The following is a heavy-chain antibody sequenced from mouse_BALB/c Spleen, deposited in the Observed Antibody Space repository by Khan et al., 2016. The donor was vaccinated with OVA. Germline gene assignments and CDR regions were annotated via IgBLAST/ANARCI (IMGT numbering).Heavy chain of an antibody. D-gene: IGHD2-2*01. CDR3: ARKYYSGYDRFPY. Sequence: VQLKQSGPGLVKPSLSLSLTCTVTGYSITSEYAWNWIRQFPGNKLEWMGYIDYSGNTRFNPSLKSRTSITRDTFKNQFFLQLNSVTAEDTATYYCARKYYSGYDRFPYWGQGTLVTVSA. J-gene: IGHJ3*01. CDR1: GYSITSEYA. V-gene: IGHV3-2*02. CDR2: IDYSGNT.